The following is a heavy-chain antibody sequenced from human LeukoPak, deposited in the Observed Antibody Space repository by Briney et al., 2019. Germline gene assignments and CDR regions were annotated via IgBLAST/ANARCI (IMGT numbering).Heavy chain of an antibody. CDR3: ARDREGDYAFDI. CDR1: GYTFTNYG. J-gene: IGHJ3*02. D-gene: IGHD5-24*01. V-gene: IGHV1-18*01. Sequence: ASVKVSCKASGYTFTNYGISWVRQAPGQGLDWMGWISAYNGNKVYAQKFQGRVTITADESTSTAYMELSSLRSEDTAVYYCARDREGDYAFDIWGQGTMVTVSS. CDR2: ISAYNGNK.